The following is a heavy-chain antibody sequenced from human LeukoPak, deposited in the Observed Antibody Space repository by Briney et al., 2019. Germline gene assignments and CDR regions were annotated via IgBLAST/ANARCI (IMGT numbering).Heavy chain of an antibody. CDR1: GGTFSSYA. CDR3: AREDYYDSSGYYSSGQLDY. D-gene: IGHD3-22*01. V-gene: IGHV1-69*04. CDR2: IIPILGIA. J-gene: IGHJ4*02. Sequence: SVKVSCKASGGTFSSYAISWVRQAPGQGLEWMGRIIPILGIANYAQKFQGRVTITADKSTNTAYMELSSLRSEDTAVYYCAREDYYDSSGYYSSGQLDYWGQGTLVTVSS.